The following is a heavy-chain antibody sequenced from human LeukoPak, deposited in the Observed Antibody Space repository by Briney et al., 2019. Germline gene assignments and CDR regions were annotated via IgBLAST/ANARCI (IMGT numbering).Heavy chain of an antibody. Sequence: SVKVSCKASGGTFSSYAISWVRQAPGQGLEWMGGIIPIFGTANYVQKFQGRVTITADKSTSTAYMELSSLRSEDTAVYYCARDKGTRNPSYYYYMDVWGKGTTVTVSS. V-gene: IGHV1-69*06. CDR1: GGTFSSYA. J-gene: IGHJ6*03. CDR2: IIPIFGTA. CDR3: ARDKGTRNPSYYYYMDV.